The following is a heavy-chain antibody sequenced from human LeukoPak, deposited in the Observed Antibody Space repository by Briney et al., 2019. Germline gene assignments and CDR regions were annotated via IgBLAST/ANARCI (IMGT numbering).Heavy chain of an antibody. V-gene: IGHV5-51*01. Sequence: GESLKISCKGSGYSFTSYWIGWVRQMPGKGLEWMGIIYPGDSDTRYSPSFQGQVTISADKSISTAYLQWSSLKASDTAMYYCARLNSNYYYGSGSYFHMDVWGKGTTVTVSS. J-gene: IGHJ6*03. CDR2: IYPGDSDT. D-gene: IGHD3-10*01. CDR3: ARLNSNYYYGSGSYFHMDV. CDR1: GYSFTSYW.